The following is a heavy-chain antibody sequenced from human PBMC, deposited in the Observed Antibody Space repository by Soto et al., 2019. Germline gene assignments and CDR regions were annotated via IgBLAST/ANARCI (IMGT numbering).Heavy chain of an antibody. Sequence: QLQLQESGPGLEKPSETLSLTCTVSGGSIRSSGYYWGWIRQPPGKGLEWIGSVYYSGSTYYNPSLKSRVTVSVDTSKNEFSLKLSSVTAADTAVYYCARHYGSGSYYRIRYWGQGILVTVSS. D-gene: IGHD3-10*01. CDR3: ARHYGSGSYYRIRY. J-gene: IGHJ4*02. V-gene: IGHV4-39*01. CDR1: GGSIRSSGYY. CDR2: VYYSGST.